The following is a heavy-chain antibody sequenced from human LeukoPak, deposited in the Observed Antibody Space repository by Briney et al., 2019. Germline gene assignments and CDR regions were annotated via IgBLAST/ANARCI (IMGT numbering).Heavy chain of an antibody. CDR1: GGSITSSNYY. D-gene: IGHD2-2*02. CDR2: VFKTGKT. J-gene: IGHJ5*02. Sequence: SGTLSLTCTVSGGSITSSNYYWGWIRQSPEKGLEWIGSVFKTGKTYYNPSLRSRVTMSVDTSKNQFSLRLTAVTAADTAVYYCARIQGEIVVVSAAIGPWGQGTLVSVSS. V-gene: IGHV4-39*01. CDR3: ARIQGEIVVVSAAIGP.